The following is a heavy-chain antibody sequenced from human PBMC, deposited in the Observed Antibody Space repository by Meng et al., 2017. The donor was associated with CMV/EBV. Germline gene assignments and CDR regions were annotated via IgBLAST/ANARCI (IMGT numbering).Heavy chain of an antibody. Sequence: GGLLRSSCAAPGSTSSSYWLSWVRQAPGKGLEWVANIKQDGSEKYYVDSVKGRFTISRDNAKNSLYLQMNSLRAEDTAVYYCARERTYLRGYSGYDFRYFDYWGQGTLVTVSS. CDR1: GSTSSSYW. D-gene: IGHD5-12*01. CDR2: IKQDGSEK. V-gene: IGHV3-7*01. J-gene: IGHJ4*02. CDR3: ARERTYLRGYSGYDFRYFDY.